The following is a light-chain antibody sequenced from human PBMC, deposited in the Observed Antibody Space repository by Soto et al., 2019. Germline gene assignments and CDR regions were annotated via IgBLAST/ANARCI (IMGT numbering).Light chain of an antibody. CDR3: KQYCSSPWT. CDR2: WAS. Sequence: DIVMTQSPDSLAVSLGERATINCKSSQRVLYSSSNKNYLAWYQQKPGQPPKLLIYWASTRESGVPDRFSGSGSETDFTLTISSLQADDVAVYYCKQYCSSPWTFGQGTKVEIK. J-gene: IGKJ1*01. CDR1: QRVLYSSSNKNY. V-gene: IGKV4-1*01.